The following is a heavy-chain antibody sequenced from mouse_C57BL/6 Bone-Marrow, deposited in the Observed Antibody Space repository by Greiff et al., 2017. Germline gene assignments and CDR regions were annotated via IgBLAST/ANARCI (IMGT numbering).Heavy chain of an antibody. D-gene: IGHD1-1*01. CDR1: GYAFSSSW. J-gene: IGHJ2*01. Sequence: QVQLKQSGPELVKPGASVKISCKASGYAFSSSWMNWVKQRPGKGLEWIGRIYPGDGDTNYNGKFKGKATLTADKSSSTAYMQLSSLTSEDSAVYFCARSDYYGHYFDYWGQGTTLTVSS. V-gene: IGHV1-82*01. CDR2: IYPGDGDT. CDR3: ARSDYYGHYFDY.